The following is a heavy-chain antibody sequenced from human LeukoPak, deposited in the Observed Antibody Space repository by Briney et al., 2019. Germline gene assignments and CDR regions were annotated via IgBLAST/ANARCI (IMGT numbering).Heavy chain of an antibody. V-gene: IGHV1-18*01. CDR1: GYTFTSYG. CDR2: ISAYNGNT. Sequence: ASVKVSCKASGYTFTSYGISWVRQAPGQGLEWVGWISAYNGNTNYAQKLQGRVTMTTDTSTSTAYMELRSLRSDDTAVYYCASRSLGGDYMDVWGQGTTVTVSS. D-gene: IGHD4-17*01. J-gene: IGHJ6*02. CDR3: ASRSLGGDYMDV.